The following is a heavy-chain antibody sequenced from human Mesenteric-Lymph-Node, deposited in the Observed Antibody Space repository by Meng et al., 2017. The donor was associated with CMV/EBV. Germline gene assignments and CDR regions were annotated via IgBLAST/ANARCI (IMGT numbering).Heavy chain of an antibody. D-gene: IGHD2-2*02. CDR2: ISAHNGNT. V-gene: IGHV1-18*01. CDR3: ARDGGARYCSSTSCYTAIDY. CDR1: TSYG. Sequence: TSYGINWVRQAPGQGLEWMGWISAHNGNTNYAQKFQGRVTMTTDTSTSTAYMELRSLRSDDTAVYYCARDGGARYCSSTSCYTAIDYWGQGTLVTVS. J-gene: IGHJ4*02.